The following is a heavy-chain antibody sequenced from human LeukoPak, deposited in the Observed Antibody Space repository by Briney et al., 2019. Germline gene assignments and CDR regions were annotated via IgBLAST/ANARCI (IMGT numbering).Heavy chain of an antibody. D-gene: IGHD6-19*01. CDR3: ARVDSSGWLIYGMDV. Sequence: GGSLRLSCAASGFTFSSYAMHWVHQAPGKGLEWVAVISYDGGNKFYADSVKGRFTIFRDNSKNTVSLQMNSLRTEDTAVYFCARVDSSGWLIYGMDVWGQGTTVTVSS. V-gene: IGHV3-30-3*01. CDR2: ISYDGGNK. CDR1: GFTFSSYA. J-gene: IGHJ6*02.